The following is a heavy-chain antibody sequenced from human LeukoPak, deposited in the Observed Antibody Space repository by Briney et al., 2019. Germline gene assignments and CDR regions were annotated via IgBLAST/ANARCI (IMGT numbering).Heavy chain of an antibody. CDR2: INPNSGGT. CDR3: ARARITMVRGVPGDWFDP. D-gene: IGHD3-10*01. Sequence: GASVKVSCKASGGTFSSYAISWVRQAPGQGLEWMGWINPNSGGTNYAQKFQGWVTMTRDTSISTAYMELSRLRSDDTAVYYCARARITMVRGVPGDWFDPWGQGTLVTVSS. J-gene: IGHJ5*02. CDR1: GGTFSSYA. V-gene: IGHV1-2*04.